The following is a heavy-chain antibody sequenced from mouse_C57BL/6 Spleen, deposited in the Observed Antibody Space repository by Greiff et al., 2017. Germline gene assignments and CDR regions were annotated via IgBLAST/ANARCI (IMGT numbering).Heavy chain of an antibody. D-gene: IGHD1-1*01. CDR2: IDPSDSYT. CDR3: ARRVDYYGSTYFDY. CDR1: GYTFTSYW. Sequence: QVQLKQPGAELVMPGASVKLSCKASGYTFTSYWMHWVKQRPGQGLEWIGEIDPSDSYTNYNQKFKGKSTLTVDKSSSTAYMQLSSLTSEDSAVYYCARRVDYYGSTYFDYWGQGTTLTVSS. V-gene: IGHV1-69*01. J-gene: IGHJ2*01.